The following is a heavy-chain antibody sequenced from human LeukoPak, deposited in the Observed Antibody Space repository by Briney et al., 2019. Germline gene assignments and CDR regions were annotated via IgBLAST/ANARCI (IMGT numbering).Heavy chain of an antibody. CDR2: INHSGST. CDR3: ARGQYYYDSHYYFDY. D-gene: IGHD3-22*01. V-gene: IGHV4-34*01. Sequence: PSETLSLTCAVYGGSFSGYYWSWIRQPPGKGLEWIGEINHSGSTNYSPSLKSRITISVDTSKNQFSLKLSSVTAADTAVYYCARGQYYYDSHYYFDYWGRGTLVTVSS. CDR1: GGSFSGYY. J-gene: IGHJ4*02.